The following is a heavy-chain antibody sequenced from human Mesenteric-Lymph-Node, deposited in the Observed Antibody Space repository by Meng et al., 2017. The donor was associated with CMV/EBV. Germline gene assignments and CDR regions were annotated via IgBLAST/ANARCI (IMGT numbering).Heavy chain of an antibody. V-gene: IGHV3-53*01. CDR1: GFTVSSNY. CDR2: IYSGGST. CDR3: ARDSQPDPLQTNYYGMDV. Sequence: GGSLRLSCAASGFTVSSNYMNWVRQAPGKGLEWVSVIYSGGSTYYADSVKGRFTISRDNSKNTLYLQMNSLRAEDTAVYYCARDSQPDPLQTNYYGMDVWGQGTTVTVSS. J-gene: IGHJ6*02. D-gene: IGHD1-14*01.